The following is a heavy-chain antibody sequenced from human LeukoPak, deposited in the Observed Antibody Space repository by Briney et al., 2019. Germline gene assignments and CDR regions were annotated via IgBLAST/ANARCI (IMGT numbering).Heavy chain of an antibody. CDR1: GFTVITND. D-gene: IGHD1-14*01. J-gene: IGHJ4*02. CDR3: ARGVEPLAANTLAY. V-gene: IGHV3-53*01. CDR2: LYSDGNT. Sequence: GGSLRLSCAASGFTVITNDMTWVRQAPGKGLEWVSVLYSDGNTKYADSVQGRFTISRDNSGNTLYLEMNSLSPDDTAVYYCARGVEPLAANTLAYWGQGTLVTVSS.